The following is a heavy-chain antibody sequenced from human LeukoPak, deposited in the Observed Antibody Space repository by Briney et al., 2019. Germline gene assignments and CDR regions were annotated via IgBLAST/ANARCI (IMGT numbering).Heavy chain of an antibody. V-gene: IGHV1-69*05. Sequence: ASVKVSCKASGGTFSSYAISWVRQAPGQGLEWMGGIIPIFGTANYAQKFQGRVTLTTDESTSTAYMELSSLRSEDTAVYYCARGVVCSSTSCYPPYYYYYMDVWGKGTTVTVSS. J-gene: IGHJ6*03. D-gene: IGHD2-2*01. CDR3: ARGVVCSSTSCYPPYYYYYMDV. CDR1: GGTFSSYA. CDR2: IIPIFGTA.